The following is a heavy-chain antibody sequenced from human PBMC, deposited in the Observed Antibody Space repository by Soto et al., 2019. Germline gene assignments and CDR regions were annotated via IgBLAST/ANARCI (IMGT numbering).Heavy chain of an antibody. V-gene: IGHV2-5*02. J-gene: IGHJ4*02. Sequence: QITLKESGPTLVKPTQTLTLTCTFSGFSLSTSGVDVGWIRQPPEKALEWLALIYWDDDKRYSPSLKSMLTITKDTSKNQVVLTMTNMDPLDTATYYCAHRRPYSNSPEYFFDYWGQGTLVTVSS. D-gene: IGHD6-6*01. CDR3: AHRRPYSNSPEYFFDY. CDR2: IYWDDDK. CDR1: GFSLSTSGVD.